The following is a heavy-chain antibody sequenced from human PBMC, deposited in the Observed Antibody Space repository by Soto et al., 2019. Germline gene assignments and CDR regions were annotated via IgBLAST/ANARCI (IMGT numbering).Heavy chain of an antibody. J-gene: IGHJ6*02. Sequence: GASVKVSCKASGGTFSSYAISWVRQAPGQGLEWMGGIIPIFGTANYAQKFQGRVTITADESTSTAYMELSSLRSEDTAVYYCARDQGQLVFPGYYYYYGMDVWGQGTTVTVSS. CDR1: GGTFSSYA. D-gene: IGHD6-6*01. V-gene: IGHV1-69*13. CDR2: IIPIFGTA. CDR3: ARDQGQLVFPGYYYYYGMDV.